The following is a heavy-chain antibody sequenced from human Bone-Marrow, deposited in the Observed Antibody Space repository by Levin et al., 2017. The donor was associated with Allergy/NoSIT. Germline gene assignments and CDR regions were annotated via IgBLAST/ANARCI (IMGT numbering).Heavy chain of an antibody. Sequence: PSETLSLTCTVSGYSISSGYYWGWIRQSPGKGLAWIGNMYHSDLPYYMPSLKSRVAISVDTSKNQFYLKMTSVTAADTAVYYCARFSSSSCFFDQWGQGTLVTVSS. CDR3: ARFSSSSCFFDQ. V-gene: IGHV4-38-2*02. CDR1: GYSISSGYY. CDR2: MYHSDLP. J-gene: IGHJ4*02. D-gene: IGHD2-2*01.